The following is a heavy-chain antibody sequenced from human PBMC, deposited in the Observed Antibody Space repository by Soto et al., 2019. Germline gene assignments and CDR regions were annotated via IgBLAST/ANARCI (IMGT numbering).Heavy chain of an antibody. CDR2: IYYSGST. D-gene: IGHD3-16*02. CDR3: ARARNYDYVWGSYRYFDY. CDR1: GGSISSDY. J-gene: IGHJ4*02. Sequence: SETLSLTCTVSGGSISSDYLSWIRQPPGKGLEWIGYIYYSGSTNYNPSLKSRVTISVDTSKNQFSLKLSSVTAADTAVYYCARARNYDYVWGSYRYFDYWGQGTLVTVS. V-gene: IGHV4-59*01.